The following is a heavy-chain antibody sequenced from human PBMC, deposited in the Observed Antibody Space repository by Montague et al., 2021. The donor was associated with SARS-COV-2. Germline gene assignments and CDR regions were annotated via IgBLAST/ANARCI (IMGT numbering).Heavy chain of an antibody. CDR3: AKDREVATGGLYYFDY. Sequence: SLRLSCAASGFTFRSYAMIWVRQAPGKGLEWVSGISGSADITYYADSVXGRFTISRDNSKNTLYLQMSSLRAGDTAVYYCAKDREVATGGLYYFDYWGQGTLVTVSS. J-gene: IGHJ4*02. V-gene: IGHV3-23*01. D-gene: IGHD5-24*01. CDR2: ISGSADIT. CDR1: GFTFRSYA.